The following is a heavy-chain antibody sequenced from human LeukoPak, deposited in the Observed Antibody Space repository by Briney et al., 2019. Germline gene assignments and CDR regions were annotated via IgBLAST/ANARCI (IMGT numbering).Heavy chain of an antibody. CDR2: LYSGGRT. Sequence: PGGSLRLSCAASGFTVSDNYMSWVRQAPGKGLEWVSVLYSGGRTNYADSVRGRFTISRGNSKNTLYLQMTSLRAEDTAVYYCASLMVITSVTRGFDYWGQGALVTVSS. CDR3: ASLMVITSVTRGFDY. J-gene: IGHJ4*02. CDR1: GFTVSDNY. D-gene: IGHD3-22*01. V-gene: IGHV3-66*01.